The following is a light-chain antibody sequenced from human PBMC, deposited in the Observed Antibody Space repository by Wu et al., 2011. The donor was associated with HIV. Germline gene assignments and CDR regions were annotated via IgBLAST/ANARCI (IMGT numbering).Light chain of an antibody. Sequence: SYIAWYQQETWPGSQALIYGAASRATGIPDRFSGSGSGTDFTLTISRLEPEDFAVYYCQQYVNSPYTFGQGTKLEIK. CDR3: QQYVNSPYT. CDR2: GAA. V-gene: IGKV3-20*01. J-gene: IGKJ2*01. CDR1: SY.